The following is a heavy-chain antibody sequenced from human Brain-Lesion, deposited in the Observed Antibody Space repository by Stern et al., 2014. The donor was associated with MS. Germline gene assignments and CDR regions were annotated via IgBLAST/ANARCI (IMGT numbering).Heavy chain of an antibody. V-gene: IGHV3-23*04. Sequence: EVQLVESGGRLVQPWGSLRLSCAASGFTFSNFAMSWVRQAPGKGLEWVSAVSVSGETTHYADSVRGRFTISRDNSKNTLYLQMNRLRAEDTAVYFCAKDEGSSWSSEFDYWGQGTLVTVSS. CDR1: GFTFSNFA. D-gene: IGHD6-13*01. CDR2: VSVSGETT. J-gene: IGHJ4*02. CDR3: AKDEGSSWSSEFDY.